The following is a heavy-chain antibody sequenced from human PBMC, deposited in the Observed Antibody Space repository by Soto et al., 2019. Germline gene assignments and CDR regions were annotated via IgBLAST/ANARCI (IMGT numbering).Heavy chain of an antibody. D-gene: IGHD5-12*01. Sequence: GESLKISCKGSGYSFTSYWIGWVRQMPGKGLEWMGIIYPGGSDTRYSPSFQGQVTISADKSISTAYLQWSSLKASDTAMYYCARGSGYDKTTYYYNGMDVWGQGTTVTVSS. CDR1: GYSFTSYW. CDR3: ARGSGYDKTTYYYNGMDV. V-gene: IGHV5-51*01. J-gene: IGHJ6*02. CDR2: IYPGGSDT.